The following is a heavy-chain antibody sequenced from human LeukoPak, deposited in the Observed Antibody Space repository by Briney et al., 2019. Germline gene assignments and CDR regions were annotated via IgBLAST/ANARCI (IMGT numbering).Heavy chain of an antibody. CDR1: GFTFTSST. D-gene: IGHD1-26*01. CDR3: AAPYSGSFRAGLDV. Sequence: GASVKVSCKASGFTFTSSTMQWVRQARGQRLEWIGWTVVGSGNTNYAQKFQERVTITRDMSTSTAYLELSSLRSEDTAVYYCAAPYSGSFRAGLDVWGQGTTVTVSS. J-gene: IGHJ6*02. V-gene: IGHV1-58*02. CDR2: TVVGSGNT.